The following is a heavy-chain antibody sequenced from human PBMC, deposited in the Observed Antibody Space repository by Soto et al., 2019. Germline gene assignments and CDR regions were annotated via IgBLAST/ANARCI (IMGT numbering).Heavy chain of an antibody. CDR3: ARGRARYSSGLRFDP. J-gene: IGHJ5*02. D-gene: IGHD6-19*01. V-gene: IGHV4-34*01. CDR2: INHSGST. Sequence: QVQLQQWGAGLLKPSETLSLTCAVYGGSFSGYYWSWIRQPPGKGLEWIGEINHSGSTNYNPSLKSRVTISVDTSKNQFSLKLSSVTAADTAVYYCARGRARYSSGLRFDPWGQGTLVTVSS. CDR1: GGSFSGYY.